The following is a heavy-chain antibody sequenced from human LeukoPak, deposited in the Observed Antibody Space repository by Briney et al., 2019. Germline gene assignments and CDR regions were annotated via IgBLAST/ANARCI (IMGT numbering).Heavy chain of an antibody. D-gene: IGHD3-10*01. CDR2: INHSGST. J-gene: IGHJ4*02. V-gene: IGHV4-34*01. Sequence: PSETLSLTCAVYGGSFSGYYWSWIRQPPGKGLEWIGEINHSGSTNYNPSLKSRVTISVDTSKNQFSLKLSSVTAADTAVYYCARVRNYSSGSYYPYYFDYWGQGTLVTVSS. CDR1: GGSFSGYY. CDR3: ARVRNYSSGSYYPYYFDY.